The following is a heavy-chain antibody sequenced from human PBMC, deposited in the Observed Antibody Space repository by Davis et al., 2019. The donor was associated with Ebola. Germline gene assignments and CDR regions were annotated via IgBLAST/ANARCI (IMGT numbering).Heavy chain of an antibody. Sequence: SALVSCYASAGTFSSYAISWVRQPPGQGPEWMGGIIPIFGTANYAQKFQGRVTITADESTSTAYMELSSLRSEDTAVYYCARGQGRYSSGIGGYWFDPWGQGTLVTVSS. CDR2: IIPIFGTA. V-gene: IGHV1-69*13. J-gene: IGHJ5*02. CDR3: ARGQGRYSSGIGGYWFDP. CDR1: AGTFSSYA. D-gene: IGHD6-19*01.